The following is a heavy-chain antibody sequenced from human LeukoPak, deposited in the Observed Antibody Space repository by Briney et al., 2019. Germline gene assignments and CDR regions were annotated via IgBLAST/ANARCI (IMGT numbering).Heavy chain of an antibody. V-gene: IGHV3-23*01. CDR2: VNADGGNT. J-gene: IGHJ4*02. D-gene: IGHD1-26*01. CDR1: GFTFDDYR. CDR3: TKRVKYGGTWDHFAD. Sequence: GGSLRLSCAASGFTFDDYRMSWVRQAPGKGLEWVSTVNADGGNTYYADSVKGRFTISRDNSKSTLILQMNSLRVEDTALYYCTKRVKYGGTWDHFADWGQGTLVTVSS.